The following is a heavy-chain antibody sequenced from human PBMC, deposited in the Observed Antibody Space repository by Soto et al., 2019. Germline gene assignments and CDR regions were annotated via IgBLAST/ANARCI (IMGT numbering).Heavy chain of an antibody. V-gene: IGHV3-21*06. J-gene: IGHJ4*02. D-gene: IGHD3-10*01. CDR1: GFTFSSYA. Sequence: EVLLVVSGGGLVKPGGTLRLSCKASGFTFSSYAMNWVRQAPGKGLEWVSSISSGSDFIYYADSLKGRFTVSRDNAKNSVYLQMSGLRTEDTAIYYCARDPLWFGEIGYFDYWGQGILVTVSS. CDR3: ARDPLWFGEIGYFDY. CDR2: ISSGSDFI.